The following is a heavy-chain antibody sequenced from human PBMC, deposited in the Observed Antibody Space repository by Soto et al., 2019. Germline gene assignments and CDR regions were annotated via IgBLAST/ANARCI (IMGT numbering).Heavy chain of an antibody. CDR2: ISYDGSNK. V-gene: IGHV3-30*18. CDR3: AKYGADYDILTGYSYYYYYYMDV. CDR1: GFTFSSYG. D-gene: IGHD3-9*01. Sequence: GGSLRLSCAASGFTFSSYGMHWVRQAPGKGLEWVAVISYDGSNKYYADSVKGRFTISRDNSKNTLYLQMNSLRAEDTAVYYCAKYGADYDILTGYSYYYYYYMDVWGKGTTVTVSS. J-gene: IGHJ6*03.